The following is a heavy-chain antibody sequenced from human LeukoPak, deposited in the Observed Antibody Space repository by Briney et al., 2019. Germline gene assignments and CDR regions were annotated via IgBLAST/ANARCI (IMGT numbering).Heavy chain of an antibody. CDR1: GGSFSAYY. D-gene: IGHD4-23*01. Sequence: PSETLSLTCAVYGGSFSAYYWTWIRQPPGKGLEWIGDINHTGSTNYNPSPKSRVTISVDTSKNQFSLKLSSVTAADTAMFYCARGQFYGGRRPIDSWGRGTLVTVSS. CDR3: ARGQFYGGRRPIDS. V-gene: IGHV4-34*01. CDR2: INHTGST. J-gene: IGHJ5*01.